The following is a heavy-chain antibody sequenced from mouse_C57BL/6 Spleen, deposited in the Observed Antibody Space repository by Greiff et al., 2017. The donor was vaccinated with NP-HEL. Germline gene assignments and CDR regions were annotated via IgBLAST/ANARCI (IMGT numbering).Heavy chain of an antibody. D-gene: IGHD1-1*01. CDR3: ARGEITTVEGWYFDV. J-gene: IGHJ1*03. CDR1: GYAFTNYL. V-gene: IGHV1-54*01. Sequence: LVESGAELVRPGTSVKVSCKASGYAFTNYLIEWVKQRPGQGLEWIGVINPGSGGTNYNEKFKGKATLTADKSSSTAYMQLSSLTSEDSAVYFCARGEITTVEGWYFDVWGTGTTVTVSS. CDR2: INPGSGGT.